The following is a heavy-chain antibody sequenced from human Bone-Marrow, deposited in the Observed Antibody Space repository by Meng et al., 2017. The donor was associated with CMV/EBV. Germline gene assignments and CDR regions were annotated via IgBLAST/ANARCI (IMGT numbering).Heavy chain of an antibody. D-gene: IGHD2-15*01. J-gene: IGHJ4*02. CDR1: GYRFSENY. Sequence: ASVMVSCKTSGYRFSENYILWVRQAPGQGLEWMGWINPNNGDTKYAQKFHGSVTMTRDTSFSTAYMELSRLRTDDTAVYYCARWEGCSGGRCYSGNDYLDYWGQGTLVTVSS. V-gene: IGHV1-2*02. CDR3: ARWEGCSGGRCYSGNDYLDY. CDR2: INPNNGDT.